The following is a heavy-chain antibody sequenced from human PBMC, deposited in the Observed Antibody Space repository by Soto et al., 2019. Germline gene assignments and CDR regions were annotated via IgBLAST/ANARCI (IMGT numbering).Heavy chain of an antibody. Sequence: SETLSLTCAVYGGSFSGYYWSWIRQPPGKGLEWIGEINHSGSTNYNPSLKSRVTISVDTSKNQFSLKLSSVTAADTAVYYCARVAVRITGTPNWFDPWGQGTLVTVSS. CDR3: ARVAVRITGTPNWFDP. CDR1: GGSFSGYY. V-gene: IGHV4-34*01. J-gene: IGHJ5*02. D-gene: IGHD1-20*01. CDR2: INHSGST.